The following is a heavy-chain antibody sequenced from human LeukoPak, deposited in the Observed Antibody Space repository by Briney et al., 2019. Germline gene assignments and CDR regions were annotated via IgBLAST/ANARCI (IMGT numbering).Heavy chain of an antibody. CDR2: INWNVGST. J-gene: IGHJ5*02. CDR3: AREMQAVDH. Sequence: AGGSLRLSCAASGFTFDDYCISWVRQAPGKGLEWVSGINWNVGSTGYADSVKGRFTISRDNAKNSLYLQMNSLRAEDTALYYCAREMQAVDHWGQGTLVTVSS. CDR1: GFTFDDYC. V-gene: IGHV3-20*04.